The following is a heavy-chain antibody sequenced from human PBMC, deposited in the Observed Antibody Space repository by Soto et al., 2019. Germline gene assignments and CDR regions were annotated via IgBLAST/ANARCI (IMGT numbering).Heavy chain of an antibody. J-gene: IGHJ6*02. CDR3: ARKHSGYEEVRSSYYYGMDV. V-gene: IGHV4-34*01. Sequence: PSETLSLTCAVYGGSFSGYYWSWIRQPPGKGLEWIGEINHSGSTNYNPSLKSRVTISVDTSKNQFSLKLSSVTAADTAVYYCARKHSGYEEVRSSYYYGMDVWGQGTTVTVSS. CDR1: GGSFSGYY. D-gene: IGHD5-12*01. CDR2: INHSGST.